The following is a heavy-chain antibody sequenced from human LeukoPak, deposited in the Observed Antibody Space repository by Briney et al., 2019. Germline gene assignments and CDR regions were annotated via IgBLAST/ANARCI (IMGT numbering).Heavy chain of an antibody. CDR1: GGTFSSYA. D-gene: IGHD1-26*01. CDR2: IIPIFGTA. Sequence: SVKVSCKASGGTFSSYAISWVRQAPGQGLEWMGGIIPIFGTANYAQEFQGRVTITTDESTSTAYMELSSLRSEDTAVYYCARVRISGSYPTGYMDVWGKGTTVTVSS. J-gene: IGHJ6*03. V-gene: IGHV1-69*05. CDR3: ARVRISGSYPTGYMDV.